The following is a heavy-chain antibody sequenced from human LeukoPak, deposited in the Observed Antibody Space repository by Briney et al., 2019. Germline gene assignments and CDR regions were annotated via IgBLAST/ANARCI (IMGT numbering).Heavy chain of an antibody. V-gene: IGHV4-61*01. D-gene: IGHD5-18*01. J-gene: IGHJ4*02. CDR3: ARGRSYGFDFDS. CDR1: GVSINTCCYY. Sequence: SETLSPTCDVSGVSINTCCYYWTWIRQPPGKGLVWIGYEYYSGSTRYNSSLRRRLTISLHTSKNQFSLRLTSVTAADTAVYYCARGRSYGFDFDSWGPGTLVIVSS. CDR2: EYYSGST.